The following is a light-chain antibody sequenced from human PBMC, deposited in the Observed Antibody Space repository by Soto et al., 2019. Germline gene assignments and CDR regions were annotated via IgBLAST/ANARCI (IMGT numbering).Light chain of an antibody. CDR2: EVS. CDR3: SSYTSSSPLYV. CDR1: SSDVGGYNY. J-gene: IGLJ1*01. V-gene: IGLV2-14*01. Sequence: QSALTQPASVSGSPGQSITISCTGTSSDVGGYNYVSWYQQHPGKAPKLMIYEVSNRPSGVSNRFSGSKSGNTASLTISGLQAEDESDYYCSSYTSSSPLYVFGPGTTVTV.